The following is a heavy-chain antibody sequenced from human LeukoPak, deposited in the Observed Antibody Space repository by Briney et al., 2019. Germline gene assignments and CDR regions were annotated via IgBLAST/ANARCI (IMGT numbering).Heavy chain of an antibody. CDR2: IYHSGST. V-gene: IGHV4-38-2*02. CDR3: ARPQEYSSSPAAGNWFDP. Sequence: SETLSLTCTVSGYSISSGYYWGWIRQPPGKGLEWIGSIYHSGSTYYNPSLKSRVTISVDTSKNQFSLKLSSVTAADTAVYYCARPQEYSSSPAAGNWFDPWGQGTLVTVSS. J-gene: IGHJ5*02. D-gene: IGHD6-6*01. CDR1: GYSISSGYY.